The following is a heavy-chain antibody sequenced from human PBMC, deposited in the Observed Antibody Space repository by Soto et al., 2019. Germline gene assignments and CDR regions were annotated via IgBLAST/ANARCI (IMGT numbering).Heavy chain of an antibody. CDR2: INPNSGGT. J-gene: IGHJ6*02. D-gene: IGHD2-15*01. CDR3: ARGYIVVVVAAPHHVYYYGMDV. Sequence: ASVKVSCKASGYTFTGYYMHWVRQAPGQGLEWMGWINPNSGGTNYAQKFQGWVTMTRDTSISTAYMELSRLRYDDTAVYYCARGYIVVVVAAPHHVYYYGMDVWGQGTTVTVSS. V-gene: IGHV1-2*04. CDR1: GYTFTGYY.